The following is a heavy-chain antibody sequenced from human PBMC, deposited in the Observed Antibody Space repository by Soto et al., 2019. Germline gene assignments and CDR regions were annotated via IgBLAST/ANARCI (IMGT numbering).Heavy chain of an antibody. CDR1: GFSFSTLE. D-gene: IGHD2-8*01. CDR2: ITSRGDTQ. V-gene: IGHV3-48*03. CDR3: ATTLKYCRNGVCRRD. J-gene: IGHJ4*02. Sequence: EVQLVESGGGLVQAGGSLRLSFAASGFSFSTLEINWVRQSPGKGLEWVSYITSRGDTQYYSHSVKGRFTISRDNAKNYMYLQMNSLRGEDTAVYYCATTLKYCRNGVCRRDWGKGTLVTVSS.